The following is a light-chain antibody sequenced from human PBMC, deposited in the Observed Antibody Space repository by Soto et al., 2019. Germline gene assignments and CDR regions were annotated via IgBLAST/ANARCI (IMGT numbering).Light chain of an antibody. Sequence: EIVLTQSPGTLSLSPGERXXXSCRARQSVSNYLAWYQQKPGQAPRLLIYGASSRATGIPDRFSGSGSGTDFTLTISRLEPEDFAVYYCQQYGGSPQTFGQGTKVEIK. CDR1: QSVSNY. V-gene: IGKV3-20*01. J-gene: IGKJ1*01. CDR2: GAS. CDR3: QQYGGSPQT.